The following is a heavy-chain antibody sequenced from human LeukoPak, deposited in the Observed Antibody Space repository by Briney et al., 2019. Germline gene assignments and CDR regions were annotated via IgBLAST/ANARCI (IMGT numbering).Heavy chain of an antibody. CDR3: ARGFSGYVHPFDY. CDR1: GYSFTSYW. J-gene: IGHJ4*02. V-gene: IGHV5-51*01. Sequence: GESLKISCRGSGYSFTSYWIGWVRQMPEKGLEWMGIIYPGNSDTRYSPSFQGQVTISTDKSISTAYLQWSSLKASDTAIYYCARGFSGYVHPFDYWGQGTLVTVSS. CDR2: IYPGNSDT. D-gene: IGHD5-12*01.